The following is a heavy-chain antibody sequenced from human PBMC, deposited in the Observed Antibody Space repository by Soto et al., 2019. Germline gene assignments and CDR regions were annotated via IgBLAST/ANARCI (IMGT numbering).Heavy chain of an antibody. V-gene: IGHV1-2*02. CDR2: INPNSGGT. CDR1: GYTFTGYY. D-gene: IGHD2-2*01. Sequence: ASVKVSCNASGYTFTGYYMHCVRQDPGQGLEWMGWINPNSGGTNYAQKFQGRVSMTRDSSISTAYMELSRVGCDDAAVYFSARDLPVPSAYGMDVWGPGTTV. CDR3: ARDLPVPSAYGMDV. J-gene: IGHJ6*01.